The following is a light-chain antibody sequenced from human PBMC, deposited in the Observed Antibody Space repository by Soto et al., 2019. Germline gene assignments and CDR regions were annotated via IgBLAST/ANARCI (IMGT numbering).Light chain of an antibody. CDR1: QSVSYY. V-gene: IGKV1-39*01. CDR3: QHSHSTPLS. J-gene: IGKJ4*01. CDR2: AAS. Sequence: DIQLTQSPSTLSASVGDRLSITCRASQSVSYYVNWYQQKEGKAPKLLIYAASSLQSGVPSRFSGSGSETDFTLTISSLQPEDFATYYCQHSHSTPLSFAGGTRVEIK.